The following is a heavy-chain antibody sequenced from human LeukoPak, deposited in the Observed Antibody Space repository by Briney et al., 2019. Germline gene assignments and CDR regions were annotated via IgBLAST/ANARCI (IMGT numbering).Heavy chain of an antibody. CDR1: GGSFSAYF. J-gene: IGHJ5*02. CDR2: INHSGST. D-gene: IGHD3-22*01. Sequence: SETLSLTCAVYGGSFSAYFWSWIRQTPGKGLDWLGEINHSGSTNYNPSLKSRVTISVDTSKKQFSLKLSSVTAADTAVYYCARQDYYDSSGHNWFDPWGQGALVTVSS. V-gene: IGHV4-34*01. CDR3: ARQDYYDSSGHNWFDP.